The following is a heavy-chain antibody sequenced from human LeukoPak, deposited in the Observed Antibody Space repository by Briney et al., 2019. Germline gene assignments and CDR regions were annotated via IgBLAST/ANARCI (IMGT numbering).Heavy chain of an antibody. J-gene: IGHJ4*02. V-gene: IGHV3-21*01. CDR1: GFTFSSYS. D-gene: IGHD3-10*01. CDR2: ISSSSSYI. Sequence: HPGGSLRLSCAASGFTFSSYSMNWVRQAPGKGLEWVSSISSSSSYIYYADSVKGRFTISRDNAKNSLYLQMNSLRAEDTAVYYCARDVPQGGSGSWWGQGTLVTVSS. CDR3: ARDVPQGGSGSW.